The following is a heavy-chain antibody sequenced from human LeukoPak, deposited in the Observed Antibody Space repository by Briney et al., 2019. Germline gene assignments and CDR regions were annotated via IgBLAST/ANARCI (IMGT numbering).Heavy chain of an antibody. CDR2: ISAYNGNT. CDR3: ARVIVVPAAIRRFDY. D-gene: IGHD2-2*02. CDR1: DYTFTSYG. J-gene: IGHJ4*02. Sequence: ASVKVSCKASDYTFTSYGISWVRQAPGQGLEWMGWISAYNGNTNYAQKLQGRVTMTTDTSTSTAYMELRSLRSDDTAVYYCARVIVVPAAIRRFDYWGQGTLVTVSS. V-gene: IGHV1-18*01.